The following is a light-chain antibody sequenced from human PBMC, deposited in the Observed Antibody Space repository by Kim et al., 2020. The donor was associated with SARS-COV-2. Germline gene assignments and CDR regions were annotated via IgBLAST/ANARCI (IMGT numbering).Light chain of an antibody. J-gene: IGLJ2*01. CDR1: SGSIASNY. CDR3: QSYDSSNHVV. CDR2: EDN. Sequence: KTVTISCTGSSGSIASNYGQWYQQRPGSAPTTVIYEDNQRPSGVPDRFSGSIDSSSNSASLTISGLKTEDEADYYCQSYDSSNHVVFGGGTQLTVL. V-gene: IGLV6-57*02.